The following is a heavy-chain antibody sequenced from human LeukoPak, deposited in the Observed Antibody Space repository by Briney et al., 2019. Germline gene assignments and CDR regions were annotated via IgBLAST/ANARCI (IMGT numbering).Heavy chain of an antibody. Sequence: SETLSLTCAVYNGSFRGSYWSWLRQPPGKGLEWIGEINRSGSTNYNPSLKSRVTISVDTSKNQFSVRLNSVTAADTAVYYCARRPNWNDAMDVWGKGTTATVS. V-gene: IGHV4-34*01. D-gene: IGHD1-1*01. J-gene: IGHJ6*03. CDR2: INRSGST. CDR3: ARRPNWNDAMDV. CDR1: NGSFRGSY.